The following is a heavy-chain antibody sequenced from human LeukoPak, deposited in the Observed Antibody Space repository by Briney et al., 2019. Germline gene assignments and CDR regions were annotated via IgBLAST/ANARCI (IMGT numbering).Heavy chain of an antibody. J-gene: IGHJ6*03. CDR1: GFTFDNYG. CDR3: ARKSTYYYMDV. V-gene: IGHV3-20*04. CDR2: INGNGGST. Sequence: GGSLRLSCAASGFTFDNYGMSWVRQVPGKGLEWVSSINGNGGSTAYADSVKGRFTISRDNAKNSLYLQMNSLRAEDTALYYCARKSTYYYMDVWGKGTTVTVSS.